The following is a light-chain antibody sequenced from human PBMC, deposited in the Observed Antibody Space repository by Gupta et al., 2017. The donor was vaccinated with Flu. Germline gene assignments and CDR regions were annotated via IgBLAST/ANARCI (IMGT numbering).Light chain of an antibody. J-gene: IGKJ4*01. CDR1: QGISTW. V-gene: IGKV1D-16*01. Sequence: IRITQPPSSLSASVGDTVTITCRASQGISTWLAWYQQKPGAAPKSLMYATSSLQPGVPPRFSGSGSGTDFTLTISSLQPEDFATYFCQQDDTYPITFGGGTNVEIK. CDR3: QQDDTYPIT. CDR2: ATS.